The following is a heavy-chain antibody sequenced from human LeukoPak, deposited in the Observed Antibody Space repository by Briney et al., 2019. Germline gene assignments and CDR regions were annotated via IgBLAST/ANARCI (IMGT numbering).Heavy chain of an antibody. J-gene: IGHJ6*03. D-gene: IGHD2-2*01. CDR3: ARDQGYQYYYYYMDV. CDR2: INPNSGGT. Sequence: ASVKVSCKASGYTFTGYYMHWVRQAPGQGLEWMGWINPNSGGTNYAQKFQGRVTMTRDTSISTAYMELSRLRSDDTAVYYCARDQGYQYYYYYMDVWGKGTTVTVSS. V-gene: IGHV1-2*02. CDR1: GYTFTGYY.